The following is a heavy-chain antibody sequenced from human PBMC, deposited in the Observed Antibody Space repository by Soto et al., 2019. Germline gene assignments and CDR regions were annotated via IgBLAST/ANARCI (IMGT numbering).Heavy chain of an antibody. J-gene: IGHJ4*02. CDR2: ISGSGGST. V-gene: IGHV3-23*01. CDR1: GVSFSSYS. Sequence: GGSLRLSCAASGVSFSSYSMSWVRQAPGKGLEWVSAISGSGGSTYYADSVKGRFTISRDNSKNTLYLQMNSLRAEDTAVYYCAKMIREKSTKSNLPHFDYWGQGTLVTVSS. D-gene: IGHD3-16*01. CDR3: AKMIREKSTKSNLPHFDY.